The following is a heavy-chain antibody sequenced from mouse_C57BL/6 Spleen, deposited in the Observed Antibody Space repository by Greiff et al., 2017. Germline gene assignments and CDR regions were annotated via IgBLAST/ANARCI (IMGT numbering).Heavy chain of an antibody. V-gene: IGHV1-9*01. J-gene: IGHJ4*01. Sequence: QVQLQQSGAELMKPGASVKLSCKATGYTFTGYWIEWVKQRPGHGLEWIGEILPGSGSTNYNEKFKGKATFTADTSSNTAYMQLSSLTTEDSAIYYCARVSIYYGNYVYAMDYWGQGTSVTVSS. CDR3: ARVSIYYGNYVYAMDY. D-gene: IGHD2-1*01. CDR1: GYTFTGYW. CDR2: ILPGSGST.